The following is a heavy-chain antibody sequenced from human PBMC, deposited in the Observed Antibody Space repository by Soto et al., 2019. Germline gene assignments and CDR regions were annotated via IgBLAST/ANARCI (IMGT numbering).Heavy chain of an antibody. CDR1: GGSISSGDYY. CDR2: IYYSGST. D-gene: IGHD3-22*01. CDR3: ATNRRYYYDSSGPYYFDY. J-gene: IGHJ4*02. Sequence: QVQLQESGPGLVKPSQTLSLTCTVSGGSISSGDYYWSWIRQPPGKGLEWIGYIYYSGSTYYNPSLKSRVTISVDTSKNQFSLKLSFVTAADTAVYYCATNRRYYYDSSGPYYFDYWGQGTLVTVSS. V-gene: IGHV4-30-4*01.